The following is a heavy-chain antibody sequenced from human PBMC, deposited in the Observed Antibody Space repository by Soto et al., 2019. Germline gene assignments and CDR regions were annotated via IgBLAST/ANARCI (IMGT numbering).Heavy chain of an antibody. CDR3: ARGPPKYCSGGSCSLSWFDP. D-gene: IGHD2-15*01. CDR2: IIPIFGTA. J-gene: IGHJ5*02. CDR1: GGTFSSYA. Sequence: SVKVSCKASGGTFSSYAISWVRQAPGQGLEWMGGIIPIFGTANYAQKFQGRVTITADESTSTAYMELSSLRSEDTAVYYCARGPPKYCSGGSCSLSWFDPWGQGTLVPVSS. V-gene: IGHV1-69*13.